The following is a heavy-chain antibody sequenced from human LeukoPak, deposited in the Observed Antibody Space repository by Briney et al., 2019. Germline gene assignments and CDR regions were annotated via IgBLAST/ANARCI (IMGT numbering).Heavy chain of an antibody. D-gene: IGHD3-9*01. Sequence: GGSLRLSCAASGFTFSSYSMNWVRQAPGKGLEWGSSISSSSSYIYYADSVKGRFTISRDSAKNSLYLQMNSLRAEDTAVYYCARSTSDYDILTGSEFDYWGQGTLVTVSS. J-gene: IGHJ4*02. CDR3: ARSTSDYDILTGSEFDY. CDR1: GFTFSSYS. V-gene: IGHV3-21*01. CDR2: ISSSSSYI.